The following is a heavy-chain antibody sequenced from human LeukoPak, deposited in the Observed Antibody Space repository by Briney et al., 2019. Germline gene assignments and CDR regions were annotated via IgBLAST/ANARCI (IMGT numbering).Heavy chain of an antibody. CDR1: GGFFSGYY. J-gene: IGHJ6*02. CDR3: ARGSPYYYYGMDV. V-gene: IGHV4-34*01. CDR2: INHSGST. Sequence: SETLSLTCAVYGGFFSGYYWSWIRQPPGKGLEWIGEINHSGSTNYNPSLKSRVTISVDTSKNQFSLKLSSVTAADTAVYYCARGSPYYYYGMDVWGQGTTVTVSS.